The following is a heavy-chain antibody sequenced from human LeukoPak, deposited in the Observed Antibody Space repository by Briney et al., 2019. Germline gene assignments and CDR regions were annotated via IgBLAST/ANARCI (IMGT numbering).Heavy chain of an antibody. J-gene: IGHJ4*02. CDR2: ISLGGLT. D-gene: IGHD2-8*01. CDR3: SRENGAFSPFGY. Sequence: PSETLSLTCTVSGGPITTTNYWSWVRQPPGQGLEWIGEISLGGLTNFNPSLKGRVSISLDKSKNQLSLKLISVTAADTAVYYCSRENGAFSPFGYWGQGTLVTVTS. CDR1: GGPITTTNY. V-gene: IGHV4-4*02.